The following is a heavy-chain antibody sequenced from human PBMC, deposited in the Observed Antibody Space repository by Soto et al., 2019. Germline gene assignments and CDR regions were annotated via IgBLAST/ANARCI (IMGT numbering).Heavy chain of an antibody. CDR3: ARGSGIVALPGELEDVKYDY. Sequence: QVQLQQWGAGLVKPSETLSLSCAVYGQSFSGHSWAWIRQPPGKGLEWIGEINESGSTYYNPSLKSRVTISTDPSKNQFSLKRSSVSAADTPAYFCARGSGIVALPGELEDVKYDYWGQGTLVNVSS. J-gene: IGHJ4*02. CDR2: INESGST. CDR1: GQSFSGHS. V-gene: IGHV4-34*01. D-gene: IGHD1-1*01.